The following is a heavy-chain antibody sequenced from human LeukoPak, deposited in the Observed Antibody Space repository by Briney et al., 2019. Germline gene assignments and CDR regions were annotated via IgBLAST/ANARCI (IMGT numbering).Heavy chain of an antibody. CDR2: INHSGGT. Sequence: PSEILSLTCAVYGGSFSGYYWSWIRHPPGKGLEWIGEINHSGGTNYNPSLKSRVTISVDTSKNQFSLKLSSVTAADTAVYYCARGPSTRRRYSSSWYAGGWFDPWGQGTLVTVSS. CDR3: ARGPSTRRRYSSSWYAGGWFDP. J-gene: IGHJ5*02. D-gene: IGHD6-13*01. CDR1: GGSFSGYY. V-gene: IGHV4-34*01.